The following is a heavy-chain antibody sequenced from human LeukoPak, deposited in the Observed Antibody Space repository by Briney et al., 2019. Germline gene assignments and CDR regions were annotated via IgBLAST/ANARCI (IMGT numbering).Heavy chain of an antibody. Sequence: PSETLSLTCTVSGGSISSSSYYWGWIRQPPGKGLEWIGSIYYSGSTYYNPSLKSRVTISVDTSKNQFSLKLSSVTAADTAVYYCASQNCSGGSCYYTPSEYFQHWGQGTLVTVSS. V-gene: IGHV4-39*01. CDR2: IYYSGST. CDR3: ASQNCSGGSCYYTPSEYFQH. D-gene: IGHD2-15*01. J-gene: IGHJ1*01. CDR1: GGSISSSSYY.